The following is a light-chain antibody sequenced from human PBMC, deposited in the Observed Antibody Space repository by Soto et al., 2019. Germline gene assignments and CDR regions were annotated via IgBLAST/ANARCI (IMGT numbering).Light chain of an antibody. CDR2: RND. CDR3: AAWDYSLSGVA. V-gene: IGLV1-47*01. J-gene: IGLJ2*01. Sequence: QSVLTQPPSESETPGQRVTISCSGGSSNIGSNYVYWYQHLPGTAPQLLMFRNDQRPSGVPDRFSGSKSGTSASLAISGLRYEDEADYYCAAWDYSLSGVAFGGWNKVTV. CDR1: SSNIGSNY.